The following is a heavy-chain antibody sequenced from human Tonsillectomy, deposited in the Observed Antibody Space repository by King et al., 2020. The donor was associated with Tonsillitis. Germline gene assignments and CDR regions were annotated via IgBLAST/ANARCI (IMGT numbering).Heavy chain of an antibody. CDR3: AKDVAVAGGVLYFDY. CDR1: GFTFSSYA. Sequence: VQLVESGGGLVQPGGSLRLSCAASGFTFSSYAMSWVRQAPGKGLEWVSAVRGSGGSTYDADSVKGRFTISSDNSKNTLHLQMNSLRAEDTAVYYCAKDVAVAGGVLYFDYWGQGTLVTVSS. J-gene: IGHJ4*02. D-gene: IGHD6-19*01. CDR2: VRGSGGST. V-gene: IGHV3-23*04.